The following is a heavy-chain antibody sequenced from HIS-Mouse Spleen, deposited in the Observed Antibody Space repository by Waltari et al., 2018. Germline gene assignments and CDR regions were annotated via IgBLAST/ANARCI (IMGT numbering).Heavy chain of an antibody. D-gene: IGHD6-13*01. Sequence: QLQLQESGPGLVKPSETLSLTCTVSGGSISSSSYYWGWIRQPPGKGLEWIGSIYYSGLTYYNPSLKSRGTISVDTSKNQFSLKLSSVTAADTAVYYCAREIPYSSSWYDWYFDLWGRGTLVTVSS. CDR2: IYYSGLT. V-gene: IGHV4-39*07. J-gene: IGHJ2*01. CDR3: AREIPYSSSWYDWYFDL. CDR1: GGSISSSSYY.